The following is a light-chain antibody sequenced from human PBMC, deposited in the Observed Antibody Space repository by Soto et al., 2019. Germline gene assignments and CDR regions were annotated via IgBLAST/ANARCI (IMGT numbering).Light chain of an antibody. CDR1: QSVSSSY. CDR2: GAS. V-gene: IGKV3-20*01. J-gene: IGKJ1*01. CDR3: QQYGSSPRT. Sequence: QGERATLSCRTSQSVSSSYLAWYQQKPGQAPRLLIYGASSRATGIPDRFSGSGSGTDFTLTISRLEPEDFAVYYCQQYGSSPRTFGQGTKVDIK.